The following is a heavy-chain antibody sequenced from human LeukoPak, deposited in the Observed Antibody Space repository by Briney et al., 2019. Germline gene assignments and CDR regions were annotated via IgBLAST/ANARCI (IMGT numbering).Heavy chain of an antibody. CDR3: AIIGTPGETEYYRL. J-gene: IGHJ1*01. CDR1: GFTFSSYA. D-gene: IGHD2-21*01. V-gene: IGHV3-30-3*01. Sequence: PGRSLRLSCAASGFTFSSYAMHWVRQAPGKGLEWVAVISYDGSNKYYADSVKGRFTISRDNAQNSLYLQINSLRAEDTAIYYCAIIGTPGETEYYRLWGQGTRVTVSS. CDR2: ISYDGSNK.